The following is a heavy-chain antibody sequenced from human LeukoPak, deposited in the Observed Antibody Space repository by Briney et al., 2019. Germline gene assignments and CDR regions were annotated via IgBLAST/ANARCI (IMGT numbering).Heavy chain of an antibody. Sequence: SVKVSXKASGGTFSNYAISWVRQAPGQGLEWMGRIIPICGAAKYAQKFQGRVTITTDESTSTAYMDLSSLRSEDTAVYYCARAFLGAGDPYYFDYWGQGTLVTVSS. CDR1: GGTFSNYA. D-gene: IGHD1-26*01. CDR2: IIPICGAA. CDR3: ARAFLGAGDPYYFDY. J-gene: IGHJ4*02. V-gene: IGHV1-69*05.